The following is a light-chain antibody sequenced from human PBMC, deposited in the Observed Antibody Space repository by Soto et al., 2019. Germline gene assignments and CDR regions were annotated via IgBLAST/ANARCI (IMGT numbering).Light chain of an antibody. Sequence: EIVLTQSPATLSLSPGERATLSCRASQSVSSYLAWYQQKPGQAPRLLIYDTSKRATGIPARFSGSGSGTDFTLTISCLEPEDFAVYYCQLRTNWPRSFTFAPGTKLISN. V-gene: IGKV3-11*01. CDR2: DTS. CDR1: QSVSSY. J-gene: IGKJ3*01. CDR3: QLRTNWPRSFT.